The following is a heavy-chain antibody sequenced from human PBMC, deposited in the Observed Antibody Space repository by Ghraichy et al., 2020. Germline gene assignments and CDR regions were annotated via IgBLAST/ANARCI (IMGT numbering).Heavy chain of an antibody. J-gene: IGHJ6*02. Sequence: GGSLRLSCAASGLTFRAYGMHWVRQAPGKGLDWVAFIRNDERNEYYADSVKGRFTISRDNSKNTLYLQLNSLRVEDTAVYFCAKDLALRGHDFYYGLDVWGQGTTVTVSS. CDR3: AKDLALRGHDFYYGLDV. D-gene: IGHD3-10*01. CDR1: GLTFRAYG. V-gene: IGHV3-30*02. CDR2: IRNDERNE.